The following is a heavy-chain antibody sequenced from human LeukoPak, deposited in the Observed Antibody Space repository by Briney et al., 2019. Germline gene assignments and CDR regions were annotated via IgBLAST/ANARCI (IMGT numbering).Heavy chain of an antibody. J-gene: IGHJ4*02. D-gene: IGHD4-17*01. CDR2: LFGGGDT. CDR1: GFSVSANY. V-gene: IGHV3-66*01. CDR3: ARGQRTSVTLYYFDF. Sequence: GSLRLSCAVSGFSVSANYMTWVRQAPGKGLEWVSVLFGGGDTYYGDSVKGRFAISRDNSKNTVYLQMKSLRAEDTAIYYCARGQRTSVTLYYFDFWGQGTLVSVSS.